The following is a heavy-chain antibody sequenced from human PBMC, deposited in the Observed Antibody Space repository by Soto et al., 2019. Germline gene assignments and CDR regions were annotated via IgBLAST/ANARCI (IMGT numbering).Heavy chain of an antibody. CDR3: AKDRITMIVVAPFDY. Sequence: PEGSLRLSCAASGFTFSSYGLHWVRQAPGKGLEWVAVISYDGSNKYYADSVKGRFTISRDNSKNTLYLQMNSLRAEDTAVYYCAKDRITMIVVAPFDYWGQGT. J-gene: IGHJ4*02. V-gene: IGHV3-30*18. CDR2: ISYDGSNK. CDR1: GFTFSSYG. D-gene: IGHD3-22*01.